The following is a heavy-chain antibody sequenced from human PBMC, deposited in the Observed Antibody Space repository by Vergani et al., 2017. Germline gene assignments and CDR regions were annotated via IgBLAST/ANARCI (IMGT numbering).Heavy chain of an antibody. CDR2: ISAYNGNT. Sequence: QVQLVQSGAEVKKPGASVKVSCKASGYTFTSYGISWVRQAPGQGLEWMGWISAYNGNTNYAQKLQGRVTMTTDTSTSTAYMELRGLRSDDTAVYYCARDLVPYYYDSSGYWRGRYFDYWGQGTLVTVSS. CDR1: GYTFTSYG. V-gene: IGHV1-18*01. J-gene: IGHJ4*02. CDR3: ARDLVPYYYDSSGYWRGRYFDY. D-gene: IGHD3-22*01.